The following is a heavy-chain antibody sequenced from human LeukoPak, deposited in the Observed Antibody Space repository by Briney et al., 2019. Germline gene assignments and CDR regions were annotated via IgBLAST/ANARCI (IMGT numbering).Heavy chain of an antibody. CDR2: ISSSSSYI. J-gene: IGHJ3*02. Sequence: PGGSLRLSCAASGFTVSSNYMSWVRQAPGKGLEWVSSISSSSSYIYYADSVKGRFTISRDNAKNSLYLQMNSLRAEDTAVYYCARDSSQDAFDIWGQGTMVTVSS. CDR3: ARDSSQDAFDI. CDR1: GFTVSSNY. V-gene: IGHV3-21*01.